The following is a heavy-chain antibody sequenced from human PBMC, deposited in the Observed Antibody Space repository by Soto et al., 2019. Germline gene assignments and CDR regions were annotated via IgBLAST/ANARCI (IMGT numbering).Heavy chain of an antibody. V-gene: IGHV3-66*01. J-gene: IGHJ6*02. CDR1: GFTVSSNY. CDR2: IYSGGST. Sequence: EVQLVESGGGLVQPGGSLRLSCAASGFTVSSNYMSWVRQAPGKGLEWVSVIYSGGSTYYADSVKGRFTISRDNSKNTLYLQMNSLRAEDTAVYYCARDLRSYYYGMDVWGQGTTVTVSS. CDR3: ARDLRSYYYGMDV. D-gene: IGHD4-17*01.